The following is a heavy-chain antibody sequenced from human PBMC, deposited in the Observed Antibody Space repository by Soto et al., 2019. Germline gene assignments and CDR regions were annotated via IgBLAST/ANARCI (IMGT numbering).Heavy chain of an antibody. CDR1: GFTFSSYW. CDR2: IRQDGSDK. Sequence: EVQLVESGGGLVQPGGSLRLSCAASGFTFSSYWMSWVRQAPGKGLEWVANIRQDGSDKYYVDSVKGRFTISRDTSKNSRYLQMNSLRAEDTALYYCAIPQQWLGQTGDFDYWGQGTLVTVSS. J-gene: IGHJ4*02. V-gene: IGHV3-7*05. CDR3: AIPQQWLGQTGDFDY. D-gene: IGHD6-19*01.